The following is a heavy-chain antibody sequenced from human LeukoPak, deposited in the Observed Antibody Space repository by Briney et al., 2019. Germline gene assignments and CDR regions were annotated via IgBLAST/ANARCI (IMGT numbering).Heavy chain of an antibody. CDR2: IYPGDSDT. D-gene: IGHD3-22*01. CDR1: GYSFTSYW. Sequence: GESLKISCKGSGYSFTSYWIGWVRQMPGKGLEWMGIIYPGDSDTRYSPSFQGQVTISADKSISTAYLQWSSLKASDTAMYDCARGTYYYDSSGYYPRNYFDYWGQGTLVTVSS. CDR3: ARGTYYYDSSGYYPRNYFDY. V-gene: IGHV5-51*01. J-gene: IGHJ4*02.